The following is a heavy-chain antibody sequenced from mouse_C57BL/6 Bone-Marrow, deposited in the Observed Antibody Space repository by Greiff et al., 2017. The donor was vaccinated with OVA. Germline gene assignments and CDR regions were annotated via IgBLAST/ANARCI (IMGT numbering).Heavy chain of an antibody. J-gene: IGHJ4*01. CDR3: TDGKLYYYAMDY. Sequence: EVKLMESGGGLVQPGGSMKLSCVASGFTFSNYWMNWVRQSPEKGLEWVAQIRLKSDNYATNYAESVKGRFTISRDDSKSSVYLQINNLRAADTGIYSYTDGKLYYYAMDYWGQGTSVTVSS. CDR1: GFTFSNYW. V-gene: IGHV6-3*01. CDR2: IRLKSDNYAT. D-gene: IGHD2-1*01.